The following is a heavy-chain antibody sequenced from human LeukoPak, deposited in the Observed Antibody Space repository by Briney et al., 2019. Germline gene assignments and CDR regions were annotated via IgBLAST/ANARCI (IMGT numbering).Heavy chain of an antibody. V-gene: IGHV1-2*06. CDR3: ARSLSRSSGNDGFDI. CDR1: GYTFSDYY. Sequence: ASVKVSCKASGYTFSDYYVHWVRQAPGQGIEWMGRINPNSGVTNYAQKFQGRVTITRDTSISTAYMDLSRLRSDDTAVYYCARSLSRSSGNDGFDIWGHGTMVTVSS. CDR2: INPNSGVT. D-gene: IGHD1-1*01. J-gene: IGHJ3*02.